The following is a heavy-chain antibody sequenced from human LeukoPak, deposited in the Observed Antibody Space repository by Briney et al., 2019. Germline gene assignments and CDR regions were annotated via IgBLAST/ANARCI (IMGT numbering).Heavy chain of an antibody. CDR2: ISSSSSTI. CDR1: GFTFSSYS. Sequence: GGSLRLSCAASGFTFSSYSMNWVRQAPGKGLEWVSYISSSSSTIYYADSVKGRFTISRDNAKNSLYLQMNSLRDEDTAVYYCARDPCSGGSCYLGWFDPWGQGTLVTVSS. V-gene: IGHV3-48*02. J-gene: IGHJ5*02. CDR3: ARDPCSGGSCYLGWFDP. D-gene: IGHD2-15*01.